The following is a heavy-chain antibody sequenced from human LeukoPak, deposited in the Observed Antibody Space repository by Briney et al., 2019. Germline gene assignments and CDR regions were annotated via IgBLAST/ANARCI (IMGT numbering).Heavy chain of an antibody. V-gene: IGHV3-74*01. CDR2: INSDGSST. D-gene: IGHD4-17*01. CDR3: ARVVSFYGDYDAFDI. J-gene: IGHJ3*02. Sequence: PGGSLRLSCAASGFTFSSYWMHWVRQAPGKGLVWVSRINSDGSSTSYADSVKGRFTISRDNAKNTLYLQMNSLRAEDTAVYYCARVVSFYGDYDAFDIWGQGTMVTVSS. CDR1: GFTFSSYW.